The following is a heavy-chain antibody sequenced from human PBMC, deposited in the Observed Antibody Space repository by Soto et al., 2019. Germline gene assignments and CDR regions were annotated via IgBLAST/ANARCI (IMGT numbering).Heavy chain of an antibody. CDR3: ARTAAAGAGGSAGY. CDR2: ISSSSSYT. Sequence: GALRLSCAASGFTFSDYYMSWIRQAPGKGLEWVSYISSSSSYTNYADSMKGRFTISRDNAKNSLYLQMNSLRAEDKAVYYCARTAAAGAGGSAGYWGKGTLVTVSS. V-gene: IGHV3-11*06. J-gene: IGHJ4*02. CDR1: GFTFSDYY. D-gene: IGHD6-13*01.